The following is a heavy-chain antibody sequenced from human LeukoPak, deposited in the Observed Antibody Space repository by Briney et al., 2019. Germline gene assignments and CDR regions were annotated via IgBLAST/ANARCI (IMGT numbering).Heavy chain of an antibody. CDR2: IWNDGSIK. D-gene: IGHD2-21*01. V-gene: IGHV3-33*01. CDR1: GFTFSHYG. Sequence: GGSLRLSCAASGFTFSHYGMHWVRQAPGKGLEWVAFIWNDGSIKYYADSVKGRFTISRDNSKNTLYLQVNSLRDEDTAVYYCARDWGGGHYAFDYWGQGTLVTVSS. J-gene: IGHJ4*02. CDR3: ARDWGGGHYAFDY.